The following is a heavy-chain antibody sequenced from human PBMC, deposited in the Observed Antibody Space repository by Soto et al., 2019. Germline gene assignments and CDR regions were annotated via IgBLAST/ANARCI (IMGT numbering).Heavy chain of an antibody. CDR1: GFTFSSYA. Sequence: EVQLLESGGGLVQPGGSLRLSCAASGFTFSSYAMSWVRQAPGKGLEWVSAISGSGGSTYYADSVKGRFTISRDNSKNALYLRMRRLSAEETAVYYGANASGWFGEFDYWGQGTLLTVSS. V-gene: IGHV3-23*01. J-gene: IGHJ4*02. CDR3: ANASGWFGEFDY. CDR2: ISGSGGST. D-gene: IGHD3-10*01.